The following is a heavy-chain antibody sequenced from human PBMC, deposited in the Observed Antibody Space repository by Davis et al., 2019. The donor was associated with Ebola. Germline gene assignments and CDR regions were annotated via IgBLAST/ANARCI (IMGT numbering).Heavy chain of an antibody. V-gene: IGHV4-34*01. Sequence: PSETLSLTCAVYGGSFSDYYWNWIRQSPGKGLEWIGEINHSGSTNYNPSLKSRVTISIDTSQNQFSLKLNSVTAADTAVYYCARGGSYRPYYFDYWGQGTLVTVSP. CDR1: GGSFSDYY. D-gene: IGHD3-16*02. CDR2: INHSGST. CDR3: ARGGSYRPYYFDY. J-gene: IGHJ4*02.